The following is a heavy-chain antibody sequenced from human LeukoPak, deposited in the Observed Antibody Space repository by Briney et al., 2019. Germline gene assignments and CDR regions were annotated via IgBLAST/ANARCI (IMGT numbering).Heavy chain of an antibody. CDR2: IYGSGST. J-gene: IGHJ5*02. D-gene: IGHD1-1*01. CDR3: AREGTSGTHLNWFDP. Sequence: PSETLSLTCTVSGGSISSYYWSWIRQPPGKGLEWIGHIYGSGSTNYNPSLKSRVTLSVDTSKNQFSLKLSSVTAADTAVYYCAREGTSGTHLNWFDPWGQGTLVTVSS. V-gene: IGHV4-59*01. CDR1: GGSISSYY.